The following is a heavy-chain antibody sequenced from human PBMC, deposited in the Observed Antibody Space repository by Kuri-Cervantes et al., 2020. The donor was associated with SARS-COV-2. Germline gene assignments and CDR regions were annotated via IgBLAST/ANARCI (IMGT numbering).Heavy chain of an antibody. CDR3: ARVAGEGPIYYYYRDV. D-gene: IGHD3-10*01. CDR1: GSTFSSYA. Sequence: GESLKIPCAASGSTFSSYAMSWVRQAPGKGLEWVSAISGSGGSTYYADSVKGRFTISRDSAKNSLYLQINSLRGDDTAVYYCARVAGEGPIYYYYRDVWGKGTTVTVSS. V-gene: IGHV3-23*01. CDR2: ISGSGGST. J-gene: IGHJ6*03.